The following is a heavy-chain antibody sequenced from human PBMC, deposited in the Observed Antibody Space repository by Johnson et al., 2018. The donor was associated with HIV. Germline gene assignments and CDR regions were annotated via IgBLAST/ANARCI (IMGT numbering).Heavy chain of an antibody. D-gene: IGHD3-22*01. CDR2: ISYDGSNK. Sequence: QVQLVESGGGVVQPGTSLRLSCAASGFTFSSYAMHWVRQAPGKGLEWVAVISYDGSNKYYADSVKGRFTISRDNSKNTLYLQMNSLRAEDTAVYYCARDFNVAYYYVSSGFDAFDIWGQGTMVTVSS. CDR3: ARDFNVAYYYVSSGFDAFDI. J-gene: IGHJ3*02. CDR1: GFTFSSYA. V-gene: IGHV3-30-3*01.